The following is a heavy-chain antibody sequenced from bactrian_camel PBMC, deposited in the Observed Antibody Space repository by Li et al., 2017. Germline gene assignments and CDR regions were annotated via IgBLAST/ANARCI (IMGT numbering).Heavy chain of an antibody. CDR2: ISSGDRT. CDR1: VYSSSTC. D-gene: IGHD1*01. Sequence: VQLVESGGGSVQAGGSLRLSCLFSVYSSSTCMGWYRQATGNECELVSTISSGDRTSYRDYVRGRFTISHDNVKNTVYLQMDSLKPDDTAIYYCAASLDRAGQYLSPDAYLYSVQGTQVTVS. J-gene: IGHJ4*01. V-gene: IGHV3S53*01.